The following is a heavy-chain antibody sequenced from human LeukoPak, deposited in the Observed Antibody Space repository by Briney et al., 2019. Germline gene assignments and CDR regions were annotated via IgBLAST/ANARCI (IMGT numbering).Heavy chain of an antibody. CDR3: ARLLLDYFHY. CDR2: ISGSGGST. V-gene: IGHV3-23*01. Sequence: GASLRLSCAASGFTFSSYAMSWVRQAPGKGLEWVSAISGSGGSTYYADSVKGRFTISRDNSKNTLYLQMNSLRAEDTAVYYCARLLLDYFHYWGQGTLVTVSS. CDR1: GFTFSSYA. D-gene: IGHD2-21*02. J-gene: IGHJ4*02.